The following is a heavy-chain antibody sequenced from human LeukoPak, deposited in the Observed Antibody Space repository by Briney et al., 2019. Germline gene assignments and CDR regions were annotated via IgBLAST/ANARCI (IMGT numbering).Heavy chain of an antibody. J-gene: IGHJ4*02. CDR2: INVYNGNT. CDR1: GDTFTASG. CDR3: ARGLVVPAAMGEFGY. V-gene: IGHV1-18*01. D-gene: IGHD2-2*01. Sequence: ASVKVSCKASGDTFTASGINWVRQAPGQGLEWMGCINVYNGNTNYAQKFQGRVTMTRDTSTNTAYMELRSLKSDDTAVYYCARGLVVPAAMGEFGYSGQGTLIAVSS.